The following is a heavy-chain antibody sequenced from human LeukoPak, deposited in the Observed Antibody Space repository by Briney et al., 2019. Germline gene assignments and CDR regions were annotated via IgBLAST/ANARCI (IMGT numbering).Heavy chain of an antibody. J-gene: IGHJ4*02. Sequence: GGALRLSCGVSGITLSNYGMSWVRQAPGKGLEWVAGLSGSAGGTNYADSVKGRFTISRDNSKNTLFLQMDRLRAEDTAVYFCAKRGVVVRVFLVGFHKEAYYFDSWGQGAQVTVSS. CDR3: AKRGVVVRVFLVGFHKEAYYFDS. CDR1: GITLSNYG. V-gene: IGHV3-23*01. D-gene: IGHD3-16*02. CDR2: LSGSAGGT.